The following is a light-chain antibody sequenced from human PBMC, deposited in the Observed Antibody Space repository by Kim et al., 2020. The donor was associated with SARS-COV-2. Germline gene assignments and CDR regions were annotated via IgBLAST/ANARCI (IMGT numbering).Light chain of an antibody. V-gene: IGLV1-40*01. CDR1: SSNIGAGYD. CDR2: GNS. J-gene: IGLJ3*02. Sequence: QRFTISCTGSSSNIGAGYDVHWYQQLPGTAPKLLIYGNSNRPSGVPDRFSGSESGTSASLAITGLQAEDEADYYCQSYDSSLSGWVFGGGTKLTVL. CDR3: QSYDSSLSGWV.